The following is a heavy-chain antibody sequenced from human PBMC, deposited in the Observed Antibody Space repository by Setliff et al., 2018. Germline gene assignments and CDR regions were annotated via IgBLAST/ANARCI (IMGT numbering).Heavy chain of an antibody. CDR2: INHSGST. CDR1: GGSFSGYY. Sequence: SETLSLTCAVYGGSFSGYYWSWIRQPPGKGLEWIGEINHSGSTNYNPSLKSRVTISVDTPKNQFSLKLSSVTAADTAVYYCARGRIAVAGTGVGPFDYWGQGTLVTVSS. V-gene: IGHV4-34*01. CDR3: ARGRIAVAGTGVGPFDY. D-gene: IGHD6-19*01. J-gene: IGHJ4*02.